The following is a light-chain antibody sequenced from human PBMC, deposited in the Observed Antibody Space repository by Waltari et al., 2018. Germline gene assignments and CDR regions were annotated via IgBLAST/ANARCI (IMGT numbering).Light chain of an antibody. Sequence: EIVLTHSLATLSLSPGERATLSCRASQSVSSYVAWYPQKPAQAHRPLIFDASTRATGIPARFSGSGSGTDSALTISSLELEDFAVYSCQHRSNWPPIFTFGPGTKVDIK. CDR3: QHRSNWPPIFT. V-gene: IGKV3-11*01. CDR2: DAS. J-gene: IGKJ3*01. CDR1: QSVSSY.